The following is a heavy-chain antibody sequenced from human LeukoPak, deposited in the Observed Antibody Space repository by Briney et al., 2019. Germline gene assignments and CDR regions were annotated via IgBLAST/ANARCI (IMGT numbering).Heavy chain of an antibody. CDR1: GFTVSSNY. D-gene: IGHD6-13*01. J-gene: IGHJ4*02. CDR3: AFPGIAAAGRGLGFDY. V-gene: IGHV3-23*01. Sequence: QPGGSLRLSCAASGFTVSSNYMSWVRQAPRKGLEWVSAISGSGGSTYYADSVKGRFTISRDNSKNTLYLQMNSLRAEDTAVYYCAFPGIAAAGRGLGFDYWGQGTLVTVSS. CDR2: ISGSGGST.